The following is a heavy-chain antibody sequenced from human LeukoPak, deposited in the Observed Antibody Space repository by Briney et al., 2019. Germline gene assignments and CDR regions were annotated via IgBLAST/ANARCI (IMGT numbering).Heavy chain of an antibody. Sequence: SETLSLTCDVYGGSFSGYYWRWMRQPPGQGLEWIGEINHSGSTNYNPSLKSRVTISVDTSKNQFSLKLSSVTAADTAVYYCARGGRYVGPPDIWGQGTMVTVSS. CDR2: INHSGST. CDR1: GGSFSGYY. J-gene: IGHJ3*02. CDR3: ARGGRYVGPPDI. D-gene: IGHD3-9*01. V-gene: IGHV4-34*01.